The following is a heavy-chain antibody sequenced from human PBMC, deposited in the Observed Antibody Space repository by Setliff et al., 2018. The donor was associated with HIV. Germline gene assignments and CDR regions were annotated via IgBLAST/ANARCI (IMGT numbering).Heavy chain of an antibody. CDR3: ARDRDTDWAYYFNS. Sequence: ASVKVSCKTSGYTFTSYAIHWVRQAPGQGLEWMGWINAGNGNIKYSPRLLGRVAITRDTSASTVYMELSSLRSEDTAFYYCARDRDTDWAYYFNSWGQGTLVTVSS. CDR1: GYTFTSYA. V-gene: IGHV1-3*01. D-gene: IGHD3-9*01. J-gene: IGHJ4*02. CDR2: INAGNGNI.